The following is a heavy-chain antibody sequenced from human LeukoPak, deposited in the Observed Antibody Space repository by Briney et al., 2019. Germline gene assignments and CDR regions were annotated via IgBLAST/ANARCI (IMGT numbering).Heavy chain of an antibody. D-gene: IGHD2-15*01. V-gene: IGHV3-23*01. CDR3: EKKRDCSGGSCASNAGNYFDY. CDR1: GFTLRIYA. J-gene: IGHJ4*02. Sequence: VGSLRLSSAAYGFTLRIYAMSWVRQAPGKGLEWVSIISDNGVSTFYADSVKGRFTISRDTSKNTLYLQMNSLGAEDTATYYCEKKRDCSGGSCASNAGNYFDYWGQGTLVTVSS. CDR2: ISDNGVST.